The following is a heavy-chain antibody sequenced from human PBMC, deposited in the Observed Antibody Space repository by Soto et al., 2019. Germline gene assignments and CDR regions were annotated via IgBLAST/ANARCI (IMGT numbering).Heavy chain of an antibody. CDR1: GFPISSPYS. CDR2: ISHTGTT. Sequence: PSETLSLTCLVSGFPISSPYSWGWIRQPPGKGLEWIGSISHTGTTSYSPSLTSRVSISVDTSKNQVSLKLTSVTAADTAVYFCARVTMVIRDSDHFSVDVWGHGTTVTVSS. J-gene: IGHJ6*02. V-gene: IGHV4-38-2*02. D-gene: IGHD4-17*01. CDR3: ARVTMVIRDSDHFSVDV.